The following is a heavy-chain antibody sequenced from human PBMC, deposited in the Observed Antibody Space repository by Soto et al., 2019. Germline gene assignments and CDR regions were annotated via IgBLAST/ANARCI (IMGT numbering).Heavy chain of an antibody. CDR3: ARDWTSPSCVSSSCPRGGWLDP. Sequence: QVQLVQSGPEVKKPGASVKVSCKASGYTLTDHGISWVRPAPGQGLEWMGWINPYNANTRYGEKVQGRVTMTTDTSSTVYMELTGLTSDDTAVYYCARDWTSPSCVSSSCPRGGWLDPWGQGTLVTVSS. CDR1: GYTLTDHG. D-gene: IGHD2-15*01. CDR2: INPYNANT. J-gene: IGHJ5*02. V-gene: IGHV1-18*04.